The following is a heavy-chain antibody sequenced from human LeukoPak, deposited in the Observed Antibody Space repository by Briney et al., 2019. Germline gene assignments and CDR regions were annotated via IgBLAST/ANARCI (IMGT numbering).Heavy chain of an antibody. Sequence: GGSLRLSCAASGFTFSSYAMHWVRQAPGKGLEWVAVISYDGSNKYYADSVKGRFTISRDNSKNTLYLQMNSLRAEDTAVYYCARGSVVVVAATSLDYWGQGTLVAVSS. V-gene: IGHV3-30-3*01. CDR3: ARGSVVVVAATSLDY. CDR2: ISYDGSNK. J-gene: IGHJ4*02. CDR1: GFTFSSYA. D-gene: IGHD2-15*01.